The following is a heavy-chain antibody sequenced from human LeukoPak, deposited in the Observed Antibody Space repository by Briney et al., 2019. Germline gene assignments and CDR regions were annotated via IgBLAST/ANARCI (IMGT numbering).Heavy chain of an antibody. J-gene: IGHJ5*02. CDR1: GFTLSPYA. V-gene: IGHV3-48*02. Sequence: TGGSLRLSCAASGFTLSPYAMNWVRQAPGKGLEWIAFISDSGHTKYNADSVKGRFTISRDNAKNSVFPQMNSLRDEDTAVYYCARKELEGSWFDPWGQGTLVTATS. CDR3: ARKELEGSWFDP. D-gene: IGHD3-3*01. CDR2: ISDSGHTK.